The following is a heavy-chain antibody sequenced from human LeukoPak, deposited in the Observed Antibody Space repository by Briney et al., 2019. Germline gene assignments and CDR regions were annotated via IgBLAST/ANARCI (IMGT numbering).Heavy chain of an antibody. Sequence: GRSLRLSCAASGFTFDDYAMHWVRPAPGKGLEWVSGISWNSGSIGYADSVKGRFTISRDNAKNSLYLQMNSLRAEDTALYYCAKDQTYYYDSSGPNWFDPWGQGTLVTVSS. CDR1: GFTFDDYA. V-gene: IGHV3-9*01. D-gene: IGHD3-22*01. CDR3: AKDQTYYYDSSGPNWFDP. J-gene: IGHJ5*02. CDR2: ISWNSGSI.